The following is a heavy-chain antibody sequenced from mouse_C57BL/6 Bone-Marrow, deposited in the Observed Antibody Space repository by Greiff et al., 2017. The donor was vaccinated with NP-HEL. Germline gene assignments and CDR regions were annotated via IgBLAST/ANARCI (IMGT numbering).Heavy chain of an antibody. J-gene: IGHJ4*01. D-gene: IGHD1-1*01. CDR3: ARPIRGGLYYYAMDY. Sequence: EVQLQQSDAELVKPGASVKISCKASGYTFTDYYMNWVKQSHGKSLEWIGDINPNNGGTSYNQKFKGKATLTVDKSSSTAYMELRSLTSEDSAVYYCARPIRGGLYYYAMDYWGQGTSVTVSS. CDR1: GYTFTDYY. CDR2: INPNNGGT. V-gene: IGHV1-26*01.